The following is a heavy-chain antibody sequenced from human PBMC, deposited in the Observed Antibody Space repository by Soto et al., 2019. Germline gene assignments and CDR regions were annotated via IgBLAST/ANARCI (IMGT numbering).Heavy chain of an antibody. D-gene: IGHD3-22*01. Sequence: SVKVSCKXSGGTFSSYAISWVRQAPGQGLEWMGGIIPIFGTANYAQKFQGRVTITADESTSTAYMELSSLRSEDTAVYYCARGREGFDYDSSGFGGKFDYWGQGTLVTVSS. CDR3: ARGREGFDYDSSGFGGKFDY. J-gene: IGHJ4*02. CDR1: GGTFSSYA. CDR2: IIPIFGTA. V-gene: IGHV1-69*13.